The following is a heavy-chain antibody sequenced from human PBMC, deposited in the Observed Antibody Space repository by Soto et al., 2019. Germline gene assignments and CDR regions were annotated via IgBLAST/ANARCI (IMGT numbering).Heavy chain of an antibody. D-gene: IGHD3-3*01. CDR3: ARDFNPLSYYDFWSGYYPSNWFDP. J-gene: IGHJ5*02. Sequence: GGSLRLSCAAPGFTFSSYAMHWVRQAPGKGLEWVAVISYDGSNKYYADSVKGRFTISRDNSKNTLYLQMNSLRAEDTAVYYCARDFNPLSYYDFWSGYYPSNWFDPWGQGTLVTVSS. CDR2: ISYDGSNK. CDR1: GFTFSSYA. V-gene: IGHV3-30-3*01.